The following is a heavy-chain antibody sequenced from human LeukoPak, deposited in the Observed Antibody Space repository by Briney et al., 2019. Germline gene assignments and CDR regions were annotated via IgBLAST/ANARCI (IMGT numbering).Heavy chain of an antibody. J-gene: IGHJ4*02. CDR1: GYSFTSYW. CDR3: VRVGALVTASVGFDY. D-gene: IGHD2-21*02. V-gene: IGHV5-10-1*01. Sequence: GESLKISCQGSGYSFTSYWISWVCQMPGKGLEWMGRIDPSDSYTNYSPSFQGHVTISADKSISTAYLQWSSLKASDTAMYYCVRVGALVTASVGFDYWGQGTLVTVSS. CDR2: IDPSDSYT.